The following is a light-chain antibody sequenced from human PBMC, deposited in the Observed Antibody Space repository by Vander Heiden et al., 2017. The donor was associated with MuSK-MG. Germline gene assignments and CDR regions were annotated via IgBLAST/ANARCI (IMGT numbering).Light chain of an antibody. V-gene: IGKV1-39*01. J-gene: IGKJ5*01. CDR3: QQSYGTQRIT. CDR2: AAS. CDR1: QSISSY. Sequence: DIQMTQSPSSLSASVGDRVTITCRASQSISSYLNWYQQKPGKAPKLLIYAASSLQSGVPSRFSGSGSGTDFTLTISSLQPEDFATYYCQQSYGTQRITFGQGTRLEMK.